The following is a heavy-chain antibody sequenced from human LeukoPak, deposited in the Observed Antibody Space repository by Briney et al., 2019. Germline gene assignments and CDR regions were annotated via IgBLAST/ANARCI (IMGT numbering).Heavy chain of an antibody. V-gene: IGHV4-61*08. Sequence: PSETQSLTCTVSGGSISSGDYYWSWIRQPPGKGLEWIGYIYYSGSTNYNPSLKSRVTISVDTSKNQFSLKLSSVTAADTAVYYCARVIAVAGTRFFDYWGQGTLVTVSS. CDR2: IYYSGST. J-gene: IGHJ4*02. D-gene: IGHD6-19*01. CDR3: ARVIAVAGTRFFDY. CDR1: GGSISSGDYY.